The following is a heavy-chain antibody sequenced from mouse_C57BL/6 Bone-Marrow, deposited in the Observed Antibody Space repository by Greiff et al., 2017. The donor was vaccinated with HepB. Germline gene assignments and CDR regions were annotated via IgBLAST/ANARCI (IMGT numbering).Heavy chain of an antibody. Sequence: EVKLVESGGGLVQPGGSLKLSCAASGFTFSDYGMAWVRQAPRKGPEWVAFISNLAYSIYYADTVTGRFTISRENAKNTLYLEMSSLRSEDTAMYYCARRSLFITTVVATDYYAMDYWGQGTSVTVSS. J-gene: IGHJ4*01. D-gene: IGHD1-1*01. V-gene: IGHV5-15*01. CDR2: ISNLAYSI. CDR3: ARRSLFITTVVATDYYAMDY. CDR1: GFTFSDYG.